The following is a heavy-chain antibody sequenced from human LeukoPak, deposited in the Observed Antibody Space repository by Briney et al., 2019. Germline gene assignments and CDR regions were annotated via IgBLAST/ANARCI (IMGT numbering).Heavy chain of an antibody. V-gene: IGHV3-30*18. J-gene: IGHJ4*02. Sequence: GGSLRLSCAASGFTFSSYGMHWVRQAPGKGLGWVAVISYDGSNKYYADSVKGRFTISRDNSKNTLYLQMNSLRAEDTAVYYCAKDLKWLPYFDYWGQGTLVTVSS. CDR1: GFTFSSYG. CDR2: ISYDGSNK. D-gene: IGHD5-12*01. CDR3: AKDLKWLPYFDY.